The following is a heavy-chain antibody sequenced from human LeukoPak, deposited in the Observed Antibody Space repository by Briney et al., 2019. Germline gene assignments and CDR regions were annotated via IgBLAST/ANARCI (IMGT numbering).Heavy chain of an antibody. CDR2: ISANTGKT. Sequence: ASVKVSCKASGYTFATYGFCWVRQAPGHGLEWMGWISANTGKTDYAQRYQGRVTLTTDTSTSTAYMELRSLRPDDTAVYYCAKVAGDRMDYWGQGTPVTVSS. CDR3: AKVAGDRMDY. V-gene: IGHV1-18*01. J-gene: IGHJ4*02. CDR1: GYTFATYG. D-gene: IGHD6-13*01.